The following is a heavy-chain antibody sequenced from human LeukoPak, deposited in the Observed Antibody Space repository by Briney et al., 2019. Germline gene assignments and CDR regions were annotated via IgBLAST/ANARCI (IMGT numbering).Heavy chain of an antibody. J-gene: IGHJ3*02. V-gene: IGHV3-23*01. CDR3: AKSISWELADAFDI. CDR2: ISASGGVT. CDR1: GFTFSRYA. D-gene: IGHD1-26*01. Sequence: SGGSLRLSCAASGFTFSRYAMSWVRLAPGKGLKWVSGISASGGVTYYAEYVKGRFTISRDNSKNTLYLQMSSLSAEDTAVYYCAKSISWELADAFDIWGQGTMVTVSS.